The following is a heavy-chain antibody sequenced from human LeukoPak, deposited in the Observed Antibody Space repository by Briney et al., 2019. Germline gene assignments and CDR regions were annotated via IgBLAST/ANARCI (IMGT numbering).Heavy chain of an antibody. V-gene: IGHV3-23*01. D-gene: IGHD2-21*01. CDR3: AKLAGPYLRAWYFDY. CDR1: GFIFSTYA. CDR2: ISGSGGNT. Sequence: PGGSLRLSCAAYGFIFSTYATSWVRQAPGKGLEWVSVISGSGGNTFYADSVKGRFTISRDNSKNTLYLQMNSLRAEDTAIYYCAKLAGPYLRAWYFDYWGQGTLVTVSS. J-gene: IGHJ4*02.